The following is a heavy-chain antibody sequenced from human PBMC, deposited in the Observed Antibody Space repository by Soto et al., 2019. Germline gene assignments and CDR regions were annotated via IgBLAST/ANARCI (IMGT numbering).Heavy chain of an antibody. CDR2: IYDSGST. Sequence: SETLSLTCTVSGGSISSSYWSWIRQPPGKGLEWIGYIYDSGSTYYNSSLKSRVTMSVDTSKNQFSLKLSSVTAADTAVYYCARGPGDGYNLGYWGQGTLVTVS. CDR1: GGSISSSY. D-gene: IGHD5-12*01. J-gene: IGHJ4*02. V-gene: IGHV4-59*01. CDR3: ARGPGDGYNLGY.